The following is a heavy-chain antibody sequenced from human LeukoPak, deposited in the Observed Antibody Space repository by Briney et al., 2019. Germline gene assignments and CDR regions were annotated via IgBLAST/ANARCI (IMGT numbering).Heavy chain of an antibody. CDR1: GGSISRYY. CDR3: ARHDSSGYKY. V-gene: IGHV4-59*08. D-gene: IGHD3-22*01. CDR2: IYYSGST. J-gene: IGHJ4*02. Sequence: PSETVSLTCTVSGGSISRYYWSWIRQPPGKGLEWIGYIYYSGSTNYNPSLKSRVTISVDTSKNQFSLKVTSVTAADTAIYYCARHDSSGYKYWGQETLVTVSS.